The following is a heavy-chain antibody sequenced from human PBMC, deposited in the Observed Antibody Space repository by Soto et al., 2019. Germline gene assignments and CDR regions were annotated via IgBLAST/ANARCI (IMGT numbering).Heavy chain of an antibody. Sequence: EVQLVETGGGLIQPGGSLRLSCAASGFTVSSNYMSWVRQAPGKGLEWVSVIYSGGSTYYADSVKGRSTISRDNSKNTLYLQMNSLRAEDTAVYYCARFRTEYYDILTGYYIAGNWFDPWGQGTLVTVSS. J-gene: IGHJ5*02. D-gene: IGHD3-9*01. CDR2: IYSGGST. CDR3: ARFRTEYYDILTGYYIAGNWFDP. V-gene: IGHV3-53*02. CDR1: GFTVSSNY.